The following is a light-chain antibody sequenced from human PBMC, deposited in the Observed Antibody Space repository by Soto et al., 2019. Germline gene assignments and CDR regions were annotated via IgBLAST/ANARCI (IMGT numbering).Light chain of an antibody. J-gene: IGLJ1*01. CDR2: DVT. Sequence: QSVLTQPASLSGSPGRSITISCTGSSSDVGAYNYVSWYQHHPDKAPKLVIYDVTNRPSGVSNRFSGSKSGNTASLTISGLQAEDEADYYCNSYTSSTTPYVFGTGTKVTV. V-gene: IGLV2-14*03. CDR1: SSDVGAYNY. CDR3: NSYTSSTTPYV.